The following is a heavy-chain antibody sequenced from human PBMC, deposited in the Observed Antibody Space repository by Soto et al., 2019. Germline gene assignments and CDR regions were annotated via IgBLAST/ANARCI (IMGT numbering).Heavy chain of an antibody. V-gene: IGHV4-34*01. D-gene: IGHD6-6*01. CDR3: ARGRRSSSHNSIAFDI. Sequence: SETLSLTCAVYGGSFSGYYWSWIRQPPGKGLEWIGEINHSGSTNYNPSLKSRVTISVDTSKNQFSLKLSSVTAADTAVYYCARGRRSSSHNSIAFDIWGQGTMVTVS. CDR1: GGSFSGYY. J-gene: IGHJ3*02. CDR2: INHSGST.